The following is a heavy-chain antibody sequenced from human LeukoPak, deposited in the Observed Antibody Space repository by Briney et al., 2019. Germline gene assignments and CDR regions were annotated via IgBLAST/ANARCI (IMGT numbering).Heavy chain of an antibody. J-gene: IGHJ4*02. CDR3: ARREQQLLRWDYFDY. D-gene: IGHD6-13*01. CDR1: GGSISSYY. V-gene: IGHV4-39*01. Sequence: SETLPLTCTVSGGSISSYYWGWIRQPPGKGLEWIGSIYYSGSTYYNPSLKSRVTISVDTSKNQFSLKLSSVTAADTAVYYCARREQQLLRWDYFDYWGQGTLVTVSS. CDR2: IYYSGST.